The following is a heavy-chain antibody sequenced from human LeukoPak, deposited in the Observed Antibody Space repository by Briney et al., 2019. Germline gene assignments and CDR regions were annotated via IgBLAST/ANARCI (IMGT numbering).Heavy chain of an antibody. V-gene: IGHV3-30*04. D-gene: IGHD5-18*01. J-gene: IGHJ6*03. CDR1: GFTFSSYA. CDR2: ISYDGSNK. Sequence: GGSLRLSCAASGFTFSSYAMHWVRQAPGKELEWVAVISYDGSNKYYADSVKGRFTISRDNSKNTLYLQMNSLRAEDTAVYYCARDGGGYSYGRGPTYYYYMDVWGKGTTVTVSS. CDR3: ARDGGGYSYGRGPTYYYYMDV.